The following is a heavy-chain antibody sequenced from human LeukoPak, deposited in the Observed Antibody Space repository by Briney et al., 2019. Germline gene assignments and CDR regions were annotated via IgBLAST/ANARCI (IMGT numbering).Heavy chain of an antibody. J-gene: IGHJ4*02. D-gene: IGHD3-10*01. V-gene: IGHV4-39*01. CDR3: ASLPGSGNY. Sequence: SETLSLTCTVSGASITIGAESYHWGWIRQPPGKGLEWIGTIYYTGISYYNPSLESRVTSSLDTSKDQFSLKLSSVTAADTAVYYCASLPGSGNYWGQGTLVTVSS. CDR1: GASITIGAESYH. CDR2: IYYTGIS.